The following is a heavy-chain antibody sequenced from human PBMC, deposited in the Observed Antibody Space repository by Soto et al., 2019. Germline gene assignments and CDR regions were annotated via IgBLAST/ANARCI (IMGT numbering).Heavy chain of an antibody. V-gene: IGHV2-70*01. Sequence: GFGPTLVNPTQTLRLSCTFAGCRLSTSGMCVSWIRQPPGNALEWLALIDWDDDKYYSRSLMTRLTISKYTSKNQVVLTITNMGPVHTATYYCARHVPPHPALASAYWGKGTPVPVS. CDR2: IDWDDDK. CDR1: GCRLSTSGMC. CDR3: ARHVPPHPALASAY. D-gene: IGHD5-18*01. J-gene: IGHJ4*02.